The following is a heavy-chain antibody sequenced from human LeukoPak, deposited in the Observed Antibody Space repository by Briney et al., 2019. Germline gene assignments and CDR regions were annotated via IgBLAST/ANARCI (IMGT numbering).Heavy chain of an antibody. V-gene: IGHV4-34*01. Sequence: SETLSLTCAVYGGSFSGYYWSWIRQPPGKGLEWIGEINHSGSTNYNPSLKSRVTISVDTSKNQFSLKLSSVTAADTAVYYCARGLNSYCGMDVWGQGTTVTVSS. D-gene: IGHD5-24*01. CDR1: GGSFSGYY. CDR3: ARGLNSYCGMDV. CDR2: INHSGST. J-gene: IGHJ6*02.